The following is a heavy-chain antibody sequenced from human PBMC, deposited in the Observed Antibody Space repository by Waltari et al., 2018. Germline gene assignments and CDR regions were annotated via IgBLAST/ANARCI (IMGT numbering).Heavy chain of an antibody. Sequence: QVQLEQSGAEVKKPGSSVKVSCKASGGTFSRYGFSWVRQAPGQGLEWMGRIVPVVGRPQYAQKFENRVIITADESASTVYMELRSLTLDDTALFYCARRGLGRDLPDYWGPGTLVTVSS. V-gene: IGHV1-69*11. CDR2: IVPVVGRP. CDR3: ARRGLGRDLPDY. D-gene: IGHD3-16*01. CDR1: GGTFSRYG. J-gene: IGHJ4*02.